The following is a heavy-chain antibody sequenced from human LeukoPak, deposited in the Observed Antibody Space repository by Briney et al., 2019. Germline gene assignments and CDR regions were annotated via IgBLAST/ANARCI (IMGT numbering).Heavy chain of an antibody. Sequence: GGSLRLSCAASGFTFGDYYMSWFRQTPGKGLEWLSYISASGSSISYADSVKGRFTISRDNAKNSLYLQMNSLRAEDTAVYYCAREGMVRGVIRKRDYYYYGMDVWGQGTTVTVSS. V-gene: IGHV3-11*04. CDR1: GFTFGDYY. D-gene: IGHD3-10*01. CDR3: AREGMVRGVIRKRDYYYYGMDV. CDR2: ISASGSSI. J-gene: IGHJ6*02.